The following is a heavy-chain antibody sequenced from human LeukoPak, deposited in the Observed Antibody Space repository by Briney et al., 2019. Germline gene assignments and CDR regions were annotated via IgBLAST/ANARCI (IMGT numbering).Heavy chain of an antibody. Sequence: PSETLSLTCAVYGGSFSGYYWSWIRQPPGKGLEWVGEINHSGSTNYNPSLKSRVTISVDTSKNQFSLKLSSVTAADTAVYYCARVGVVLSLRALNAFDIWGQGTMVTVSS. J-gene: IGHJ3*02. V-gene: IGHV4-34*01. D-gene: IGHD3-3*01. CDR2: INHSGST. CDR1: GGSFSGYY. CDR3: ARVGVVLSLRALNAFDI.